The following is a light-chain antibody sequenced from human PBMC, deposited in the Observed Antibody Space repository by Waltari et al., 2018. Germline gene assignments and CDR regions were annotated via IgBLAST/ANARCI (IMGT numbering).Light chain of an antibody. CDR1: SSNIGGTSY. Sequence: QSVLTQAPSASGTPGQRVTISCSGSSSNIGGTSYVYWYQQLPGTAPRLLIYRNNKRPSGVPDRFSGSKSGKSASLDISGLRSEDEADYYCAAWDDSLSTLLFGGGTKLTVL. CDR3: AAWDDSLSTLL. V-gene: IGLV1-47*01. CDR2: RNN. J-gene: IGLJ2*01.